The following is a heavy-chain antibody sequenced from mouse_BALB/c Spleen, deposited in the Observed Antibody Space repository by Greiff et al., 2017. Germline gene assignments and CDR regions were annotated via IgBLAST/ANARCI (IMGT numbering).Heavy chain of an antibody. V-gene: IGHV14-1*02. CDR3: ASNNYGSSYVSAMDY. CDR1: GFNIKDYY. J-gene: IGHJ4*01. D-gene: IGHD1-1*01. Sequence: VQLKESGAELVRPGALVKLSCKASGFNIKDYYMHWVKQRPEQGLEWIGWIDPENGNTIYDPKFQGKASITADTSSNTAYLQLSSLTSEDTAVYYCASNNYGSSYVSAMDYWGQGTSVTVSS. CDR2: IDPENGNT.